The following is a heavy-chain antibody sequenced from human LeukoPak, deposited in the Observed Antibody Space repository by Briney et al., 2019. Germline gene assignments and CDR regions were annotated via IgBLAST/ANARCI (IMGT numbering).Heavy chain of an antibody. Sequence: SETLSLTCTISGGSVSDYYWSWLRQSPGKGLEWIGYIYHTGSTSYSPSLKSRVTISADTSQNQFSLKLSSVTAADTAVYYCASRKLGNDYWGQGTLVTVSS. J-gene: IGHJ4*02. CDR3: ASRKLGNDY. D-gene: IGHD7-27*01. CDR2: IYHTGST. CDR1: GGSVSDYY. V-gene: IGHV4-59*02.